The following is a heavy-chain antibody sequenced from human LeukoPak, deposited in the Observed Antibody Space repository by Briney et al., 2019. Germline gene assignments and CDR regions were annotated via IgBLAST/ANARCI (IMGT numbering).Heavy chain of an antibody. V-gene: IGHV4-59*12. CDR2: IYYSGST. D-gene: IGHD3-22*01. Sequence: PSETLSLTCTVSGGSISSYYWSWIRQPPGKGLEWIGYIYYSGSTNYNPSLKSRVTISVDTSKNQFSLKLSSVTAADTAVYYCARGSSDSSGYYLNWFDPWGQGTLVTVSS. CDR1: GGSISSYY. CDR3: ARGSSDSSGYYLNWFDP. J-gene: IGHJ5*02.